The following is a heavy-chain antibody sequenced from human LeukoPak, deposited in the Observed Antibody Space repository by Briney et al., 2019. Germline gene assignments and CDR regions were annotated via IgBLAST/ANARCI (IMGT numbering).Heavy chain of an antibody. Sequence: PGGSLRLSCAASGFTFSTYGMHWVRHAPGKGLEWVAFIRYDGSNKYYADSVKGRFTISRDNSKNTLYLQMNSLRAEDTAVYYCAKDNYDYGDYDGGDYWGQGTLVTVSS. J-gene: IGHJ4*02. CDR1: GFTFSTYG. V-gene: IGHV3-30*02. D-gene: IGHD4-17*01. CDR2: IRYDGSNK. CDR3: AKDNYDYGDYDGGDY.